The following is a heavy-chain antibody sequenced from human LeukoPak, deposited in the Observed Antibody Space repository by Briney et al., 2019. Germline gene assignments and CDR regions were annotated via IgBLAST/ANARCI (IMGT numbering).Heavy chain of an antibody. J-gene: IGHJ3*02. V-gene: IGHV1-8*01. CDR3: AGKTYYDFWSGSDAFDI. D-gene: IGHD3-3*01. Sequence: ASVKVSCKASGYTFTSYDINWVRQATGQGLEWMGWMNPNSGNTGYAQKFQGRVTMTRNTSISTAYMELSSLRSEDTAVYYCAGKTYYDFWSGSDAFDIRGQGTMVTVSS. CDR2: MNPNSGNT. CDR1: GYTFTSYD.